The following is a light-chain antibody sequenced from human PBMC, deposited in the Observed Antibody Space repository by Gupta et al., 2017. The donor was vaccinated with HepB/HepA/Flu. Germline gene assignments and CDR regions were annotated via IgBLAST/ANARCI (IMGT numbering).Light chain of an antibody. CDR3: QSFDSSLKTWM. Sequence: QSVLTHPPPVSGAPGARVTISFTGDRSNIGASNVVHWYLQPPGAAPNLVLYGNTNRPSGAPVRFSGSKSGTSASLAITDLQADDEADYYCQSFDSSLKTWMFGGGTKLTVL. CDR1: RSNIGASNV. V-gene: IGLV1-40*01. CDR2: GNT. J-gene: IGLJ3*02.